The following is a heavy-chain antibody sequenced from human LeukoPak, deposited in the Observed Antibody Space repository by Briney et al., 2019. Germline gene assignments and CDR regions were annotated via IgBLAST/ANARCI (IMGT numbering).Heavy chain of an antibody. V-gene: IGHV3-48*03. D-gene: IGHD3-3*01. J-gene: IGHJ4*02. CDR3: AGDKEIVVTMDGGDY. CDR2: IGSSGSPI. CDR1: GFSFSSYE. Sequence: GGSLRLSCAASGFSFSSYEMNWVRQAPGKGLEWLSYIGSSGSPIYYADSVKGRFTISRDNAKNSLYLQMSSLRAEDTAVYYCAGDKEIVVTMDGGDYWGQGTLVTVSS.